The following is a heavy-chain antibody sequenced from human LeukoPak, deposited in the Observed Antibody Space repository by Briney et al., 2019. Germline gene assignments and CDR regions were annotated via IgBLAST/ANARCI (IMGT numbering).Heavy chain of an antibody. V-gene: IGHV3-33*01. J-gene: IGHJ4*02. D-gene: IGHD3-9*01. CDR3: ARESVVYYDILTGYSPLDY. CDR2: IWYDGSNK. CDR1: GFTFSSYG. Sequence: GGSLRLSCAASGFTFSSYGMHWVCQAPGKGLEWVAVIWYDGSNKYYADSVKGRFTISRDNSKNTLYLQMNSLRAEDTAVYYCARESVVYYDILTGYSPLDYWGQGTLVTVSS.